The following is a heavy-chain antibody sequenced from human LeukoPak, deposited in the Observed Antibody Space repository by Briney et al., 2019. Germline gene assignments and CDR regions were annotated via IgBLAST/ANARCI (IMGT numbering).Heavy chain of an antibody. V-gene: IGHV3-64*01. Sequence: GGSLRLSCAASGFTFSTYAMNWVRQAPGKGLEYVSAISSKGGSTHYAKSVKGRFTISRDNSKNTLYLQMGSLRAEDMAVYYCAGSGGSYDYWGQGTLVTVSS. D-gene: IGHD1-26*01. J-gene: IGHJ4*02. CDR2: ISSKGGST. CDR3: AGSGGSYDY. CDR1: GFTFSTYA.